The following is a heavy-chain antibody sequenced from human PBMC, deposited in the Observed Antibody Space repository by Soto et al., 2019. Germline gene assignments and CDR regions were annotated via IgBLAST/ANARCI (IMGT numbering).Heavy chain of an antibody. D-gene: IGHD2-8*02. CDR2: IYWDDDT. J-gene: IGHJ4*02. CDR3: AHTVDGTGGVLFDY. CDR1: GFSLSTSGVG. Sequence: QITGKESGPTLVKPTQPLTLTCTFSGFSLSTSGVGVGWNRQPPGKALEWLALIYWDDDTRYTPSLKSRLYITKDTSKNQVVLIMTNMDPVDTATYYCAHTVDGTGGVLFDYWGQGTLVTVSS. V-gene: IGHV2-5*02.